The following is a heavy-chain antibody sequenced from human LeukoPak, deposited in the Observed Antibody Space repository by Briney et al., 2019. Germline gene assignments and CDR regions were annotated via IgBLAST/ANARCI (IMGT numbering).Heavy chain of an antibody. CDR3: ASPPTRECSSISCPLSY. D-gene: IGHD2-2*01. CDR1: GYSFTTYW. J-gene: IGHJ4*02. Sequence: GESLKISCKGSGYSFTTYWIGWVRQMPGKGLEWMGIIYPGDYDTRYSPSFQGQVTISVDKSVSAAYLQWSSLKASDTAMYYCASPPTRECSSISCPLSYWGQGTLVTVSS. CDR2: IYPGDYDT. V-gene: IGHV5-51*01.